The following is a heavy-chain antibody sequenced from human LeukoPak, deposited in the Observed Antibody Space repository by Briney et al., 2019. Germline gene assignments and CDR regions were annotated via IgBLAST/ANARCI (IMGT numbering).Heavy chain of an antibody. CDR2: IIPIFGTA. Sequence: ASVKVSCKASGGTFSSYAISWVRQAPGQGLEWVGRIIPIFGTANYAQKFQGRVTITTDESTSTAYMELSSLRSEDTAVYYCARDDVGIAARPFDYWGQGTLVTVSS. J-gene: IGHJ4*02. CDR3: ARDDVGIAARPFDY. CDR1: GGTFSSYA. D-gene: IGHD6-6*01. V-gene: IGHV1-69*05.